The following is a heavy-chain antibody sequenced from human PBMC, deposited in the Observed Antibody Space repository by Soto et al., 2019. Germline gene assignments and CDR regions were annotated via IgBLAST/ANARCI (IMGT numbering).Heavy chain of an antibody. J-gene: IGHJ4*02. D-gene: IGHD3-10*01. Sequence: SETLSLTGTVSVGSISSYYWSWIRQPAGKGLEWIGRIYTSGSTNYNPSLKSRVTMSVDTSKNQFSLKLSSVTAADTAVYYCARIITMVRGVYYFDYWGQGTLVTVSS. CDR3: ARIITMVRGVYYFDY. CDR2: IYTSGST. V-gene: IGHV4-4*07. CDR1: VGSISSYY.